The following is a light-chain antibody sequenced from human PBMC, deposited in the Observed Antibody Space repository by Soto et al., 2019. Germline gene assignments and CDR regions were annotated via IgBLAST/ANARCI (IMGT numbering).Light chain of an antibody. J-gene: IGKJ1*01. CDR3: QQYCNSPRT. V-gene: IGKV3-20*01. Sequence: EIVLTQSPGTLSLSPGERATLSCRASQSVSSNYLAWFQQKPGQAPRLLIYGASSRAAGITNRFRGSGAGKELSLTISRLGPYDVVVYYCQQYCNSPRTFGQGTTVEIK. CDR1: QSVSSNY. CDR2: GAS.